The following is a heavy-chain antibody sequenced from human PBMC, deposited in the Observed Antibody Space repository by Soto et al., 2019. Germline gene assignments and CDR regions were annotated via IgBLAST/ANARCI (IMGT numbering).Heavy chain of an antibody. CDR2: IYPGDSDT. CDR3: ARHERVVRGVMGWFDR. J-gene: IGHJ5*02. Sequence: EVQLVQSGAEVKKPGESLKISCKGSGYSFTSYWIGWVRQMPGKGLEWMGIIYPGDSDTRYSPSFQGQGTISADKSISTACLPWSSLKASDTAMYYCARHERVVRGVMGWFDRWGKGTLVTVSS. V-gene: IGHV5-51*01. CDR1: GYSFTSYW. D-gene: IGHD3-10*01.